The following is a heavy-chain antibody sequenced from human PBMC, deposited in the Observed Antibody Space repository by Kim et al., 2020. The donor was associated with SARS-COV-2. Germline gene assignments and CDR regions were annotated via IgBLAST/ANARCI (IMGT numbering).Heavy chain of an antibody. CDR2: IWYDGSNK. Sequence: GGSLRLSCAASGFTFSSYGMHWVRQAPGKGLEWVAVIWYDGSNKYYADSVKGRFTISRDNSKNTLNLQMNSLRAEDTAVYYCARERRGYYYGSGSDTPRVGNRGPNYYYYGIDVWGQGTTVTVSS. D-gene: IGHD3-10*01. J-gene: IGHJ6*02. CDR3: ARERRGYYYGSGSDTPRVGNRGPNYYYYGIDV. CDR1: GFTFSSYG. V-gene: IGHV3-33*01.